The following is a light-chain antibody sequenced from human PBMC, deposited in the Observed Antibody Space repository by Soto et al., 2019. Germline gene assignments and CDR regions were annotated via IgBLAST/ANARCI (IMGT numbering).Light chain of an antibody. Sequence: QAVVTQPASVSGSPGQSITISCTGTSSDVGGYNYVSWYQQHPGKAPKLMIYDVSNRPSGVSNRFSGFKSGNTASLTISGLQAEDEGDYYCSSYTRSNTYVFGTGTKLTVL. J-gene: IGLJ1*01. CDR3: SSYTRSNTYV. V-gene: IGLV2-14*03. CDR1: SSDVGGYNY. CDR2: DVS.